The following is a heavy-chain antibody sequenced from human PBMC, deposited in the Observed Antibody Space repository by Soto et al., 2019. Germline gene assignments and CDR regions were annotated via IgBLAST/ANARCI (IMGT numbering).Heavy chain of an antibody. J-gene: IGHJ6*02. CDR1: GFILSGYD. CDR2: IGTAGDP. D-gene: IGHD3-22*01. V-gene: IGHV3-13*05. Sequence: EEQLVESGGGLVQPGGSLRLSCVASGFILSGYDMHWVRQATGEGLEWVSAIGTAGDPYYSGSVKGRFTISRGNAENSVYLQMNSPRAGDTAVYYCARAGYDSSGYYFYAMDVWGPGTTVTVSS. CDR3: ARAGYDSSGYYFYAMDV.